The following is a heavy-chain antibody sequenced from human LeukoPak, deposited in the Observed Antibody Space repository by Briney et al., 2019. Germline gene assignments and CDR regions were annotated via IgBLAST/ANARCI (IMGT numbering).Heavy chain of an antibody. V-gene: IGHV1-18*01. D-gene: IGHD3-3*01. CDR1: GYTFTSYG. Sequence: GASVKVSCKASGYTFTSYGISWVRQAPGQGLEWMGWISAYNGNTNYAQELQGRVTMTTDTSTSTAYMELSSLRSEDTAVYYCARDSRITIFGVAYFDYWGQGTLVTVSS. CDR2: ISAYNGNT. J-gene: IGHJ4*02. CDR3: ARDSRITIFGVAYFDY.